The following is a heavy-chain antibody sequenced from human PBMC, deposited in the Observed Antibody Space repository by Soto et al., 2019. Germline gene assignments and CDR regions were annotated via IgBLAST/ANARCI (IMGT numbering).Heavy chain of an antibody. CDR1: GFTVTSYP. D-gene: IGHD2-2*01. V-gene: IGHV3-21*01. CDR2: INSAGDHI. J-gene: IGHJ4*02. CDR3: VRGPPSSYGCYAFDY. Sequence: EVQLVESGGGLVKPGGSLRLSCAASGFTVTSYPMDWVRQAPGNGLEWVSSINSAGDHIFYEDSVKGRFTLSRDTAKNSLDLQMDSQRDDDTAVYNCVRGPPSSYGCYAFDYWGQGTLVTVSS.